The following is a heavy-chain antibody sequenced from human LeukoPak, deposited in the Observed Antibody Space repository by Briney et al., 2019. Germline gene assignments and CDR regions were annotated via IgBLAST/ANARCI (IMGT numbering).Heavy chain of an antibody. J-gene: IGHJ5*02. CDR1: GGSISSYN. CDR3: ARGSWNYVWFDP. D-gene: IGHD1-7*01. V-gene: IGHV4-59*01. Sequence: PSETLSLTCSVSGGSISSYNWSWIRHPPRKGLEWIGYIYYSGTTNYNPSLKSRVTISVDTSKNQFSLKLSSVTAADTAVYYCARGSWNYVWFDPWGQGTLVTVSS. CDR2: IYYSGTT.